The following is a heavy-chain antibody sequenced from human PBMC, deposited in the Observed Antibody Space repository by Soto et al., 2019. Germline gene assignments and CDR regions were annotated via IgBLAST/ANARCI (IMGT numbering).Heavy chain of an antibody. CDR1: GYTFTSYA. V-gene: IGHV1-3*01. Sequence: ASVKVSCKASGYTFTSYAMHWVRRAPGQRLEWMGWINAGNGNTKYSQKFQGRVTITRDTSASTAYMELSSLRSEDTAVYYCARGQIVVVPAAPYYWGQGTLVTVSS. CDR3: ARGQIVVVPAAPYY. J-gene: IGHJ4*02. D-gene: IGHD2-2*01. CDR2: INAGNGNT.